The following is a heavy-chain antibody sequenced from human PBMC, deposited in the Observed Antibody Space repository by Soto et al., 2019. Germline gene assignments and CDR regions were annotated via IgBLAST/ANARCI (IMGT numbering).Heavy chain of an antibody. Sequence: EASVKVSCKASGYTFTSYAMHWVRQAPGQRLEWMGWINAGNGNTKYSQKFQGRVTITRDTSASTAYMELSSLRSEDTAVYYCARENARAVVVVAASLYNWFDPWGQGTLVTVSS. CDR2: INAGNGNT. J-gene: IGHJ5*02. CDR1: GYTFTSYA. CDR3: ARENARAVVVVAASLYNWFDP. D-gene: IGHD2-15*01. V-gene: IGHV1-3*01.